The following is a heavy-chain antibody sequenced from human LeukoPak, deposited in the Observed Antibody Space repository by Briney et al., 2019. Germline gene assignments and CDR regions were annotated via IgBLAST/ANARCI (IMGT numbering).Heavy chain of an antibody. CDR2: IIPIFGTA. D-gene: IGHD1-7*01. CDR3: ARDNYAGANWFDP. J-gene: IGHJ5*02. CDR1: GYTFTSYD. Sequence: SVKVSCKASGYTFTSYDISWVRQAPGQGLEWMGRIIPIFGTANYAQKFQGRVTITTDESTSTAYMELSSLRSEDTAVYYCARDNYAGANWFDPWGQGTLVTVSS. V-gene: IGHV1-69*05.